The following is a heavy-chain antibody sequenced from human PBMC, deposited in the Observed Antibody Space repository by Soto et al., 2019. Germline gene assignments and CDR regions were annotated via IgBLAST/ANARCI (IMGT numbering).Heavy chain of an antibody. V-gene: IGHV3-72*01. J-gene: IGHJ4*02. Sequence: GESLKISCAASGLTFSDRYMDWVRQAPGKGLEWVGRIRKKTNSYTTEYAASVKGRFIISRDDSTNSLYLQMSSLKTEDTAVYYCTTVTTVDYYFDYWGQGTLVTVSS. CDR2: IRKKTNSYTT. CDR1: GLTFSDRY. D-gene: IGHD4-17*01. CDR3: TTVTTVDYYFDY.